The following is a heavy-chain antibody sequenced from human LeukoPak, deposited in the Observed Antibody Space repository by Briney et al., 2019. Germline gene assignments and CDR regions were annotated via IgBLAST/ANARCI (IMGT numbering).Heavy chain of an antibody. J-gene: IGHJ6*02. CDR3: ARDDRSIAARRYYYYGMDV. CDR1: GFIFSNYW. V-gene: IGHV3-74*01. Sequence: GGSLRLSCAASGFIFSNYWMHWVRQAPGKGLVWVSRIHTDGSSTFYADSVKGRFTISRDNAKNTLYLQMNSLRAEDTAVYYCARDDRSIAARRYYYYGMDVWGQGTTVTDSS. CDR2: IHTDGSST. D-gene: IGHD6-6*01.